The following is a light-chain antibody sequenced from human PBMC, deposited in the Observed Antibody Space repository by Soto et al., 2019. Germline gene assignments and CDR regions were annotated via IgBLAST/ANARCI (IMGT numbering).Light chain of an antibody. Sequence: QSVLTQPPSVSGAPGQTVTISCTGNNSNIGAGYDVHWYHQLPGTAPQLLIYANSNRPSGVPDRFSGSKSGTSASLAITGLQAEDEADYYCQSYDSSLSAWVFGGGTKLTVL. J-gene: IGLJ3*02. V-gene: IGLV1-40*01. CDR2: ANS. CDR3: QSYDSSLSAWV. CDR1: NSNIGAGYD.